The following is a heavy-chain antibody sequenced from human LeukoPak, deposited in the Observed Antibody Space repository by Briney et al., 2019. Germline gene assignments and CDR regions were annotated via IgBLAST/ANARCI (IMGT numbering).Heavy chain of an antibody. V-gene: IGHV3-23*01. CDR3: AKDVGITIFGVVWA. D-gene: IGHD3-3*01. CDR1: GFTFSSYA. J-gene: IGHJ4*02. Sequence: GGSLRLSCAASGFTFSSYAMSWVRQAPGKGLEWVSAISGSGGSTYYADSVKGRFTISRDNSKDTLYLQMNSLRAEDTAVYYCAKDVGITIFGVVWAWGQGTLVTVSS. CDR2: ISGSGGST.